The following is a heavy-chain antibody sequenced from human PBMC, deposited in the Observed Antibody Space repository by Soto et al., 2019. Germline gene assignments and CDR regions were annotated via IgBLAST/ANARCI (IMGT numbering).Heavy chain of an antibody. V-gene: IGHV4-31*03. CDR2: IYYSGST. D-gene: IGHD3-3*01. J-gene: IGHJ4*02. Sequence: PSETLSLTCTVSGDSINSGVYYWSWIRHHPGKGLEWIGYIYYSGSTYYNPSLKSRVTISIDTSKNQFSLKLSSVTAADTAVYYCARAQTIFGIITVFDYWGQGTLVTVSS. CDR3: ARAQTIFGIITVFDY. CDR1: GDSINSGVYY.